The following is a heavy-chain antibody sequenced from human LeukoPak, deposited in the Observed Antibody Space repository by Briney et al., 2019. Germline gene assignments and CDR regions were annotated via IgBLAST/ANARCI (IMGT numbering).Heavy chain of an antibody. D-gene: IGHD3-22*01. CDR1: GGSISGYY. V-gene: IGHV4-59*08. Sequence: PSETLSLTCTVPGGSISGYYWSWIRQSPGKGLVWIGYMYYTGSTNYNPSLKSRVTLSIDMSKNQFSLKLRSVTAADTALYYCARHFTYYYDSNGYPRDGFDIWGQGTTVTVSS. CDR2: MYYTGST. CDR3: ARHFTYYYDSNGYPRDGFDI. J-gene: IGHJ3*02.